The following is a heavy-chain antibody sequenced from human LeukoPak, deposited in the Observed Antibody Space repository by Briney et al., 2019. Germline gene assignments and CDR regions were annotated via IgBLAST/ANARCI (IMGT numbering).Heavy chain of an antibody. D-gene: IGHD5-24*01. CDR1: GFTFDDYA. CDR2: ISWNSGSI. J-gene: IGHJ4*02. CDR3: AKGYRKGRWLPLDY. Sequence: GGSLRLSCAASGFTFDDYAMHWVRQAPGKGLEWVSGISWNSGSIGYADSVKGRFTISRDNAKNSLYLQMNSLRAEDTALYYCAKGYRKGRWLPLDYWGQGTWSPSPQ. V-gene: IGHV3-9*01.